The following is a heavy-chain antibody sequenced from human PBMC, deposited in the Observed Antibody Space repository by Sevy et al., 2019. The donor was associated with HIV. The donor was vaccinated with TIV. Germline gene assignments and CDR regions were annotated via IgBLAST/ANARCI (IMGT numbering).Heavy chain of an antibody. CDR2: ISSSSYI. D-gene: IGHD2-21*01. V-gene: IGHV3-21*01. J-gene: IGHJ3*02. Sequence: GGSLRLSCAASGFTFSSYSMNWVRQAPGKGLEWVSSISSSSYIYYADSVKGRFTISRDNAKNSLYLQMNSLRAEDTAVYYCARVIGVVHPDAFDIWGQGTMVTVSS. CDR3: ARVIGVVHPDAFDI. CDR1: GFTFSSYS.